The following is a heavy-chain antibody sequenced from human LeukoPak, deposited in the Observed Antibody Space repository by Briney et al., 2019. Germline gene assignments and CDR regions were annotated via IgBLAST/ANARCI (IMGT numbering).Heavy chain of an antibody. CDR1: GFTFSDYY. J-gene: IGHJ4*02. Sequence: PGGSLRLSCAASGFTFSDYYMSWIRQAPGKGLEWVSYISSSGSTIYYADSVKGRFTISRDNAKNSPYLQMNSLRAEDTAVYYCASGAKNYDSSGYYEQYDYWGQGTLVTVSS. CDR3: ASGAKNYDSSGYYEQYDY. V-gene: IGHV3-11*04. CDR2: ISSSGSTI. D-gene: IGHD3-22*01.